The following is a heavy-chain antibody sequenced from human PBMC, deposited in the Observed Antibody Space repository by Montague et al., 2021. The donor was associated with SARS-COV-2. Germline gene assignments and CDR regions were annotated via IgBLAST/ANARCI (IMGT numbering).Heavy chain of an antibody. CDR2: MHFTGKT. CDR3: ARDRFVLSGGRKGKIDF. J-gene: IGHJ4*02. V-gene: IGHV4-4*07. Sequence: SETLSLTCSASGDSITNHYWTWIRQPAGKGLEWIGRMHFTGKTNFSPFFSSRLTMSADTSKNQFSLKLTSVTAADTAIYFCARDRFVLSGGRKGKIDFWGQGTLVTVSS. D-gene: IGHD3-16*01. CDR1: GDSITNHY.